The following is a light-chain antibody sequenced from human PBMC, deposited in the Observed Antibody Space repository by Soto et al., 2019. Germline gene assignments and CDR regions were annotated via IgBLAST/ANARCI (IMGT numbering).Light chain of an antibody. CDR1: QSVSNNY. CDR2: GAS. Sequence: IVLTQSPCTLSLSPGERATLSCRASQSVSNNYLAWYQQKPGQAPRLLIHGASNRATGIPDRFSGSGSGTDFTLTISSLEPEDFAVYYCQQRSNWPPITFGQGTRLEIK. V-gene: IGKV3D-20*02. CDR3: QQRSNWPPIT. J-gene: IGKJ5*01.